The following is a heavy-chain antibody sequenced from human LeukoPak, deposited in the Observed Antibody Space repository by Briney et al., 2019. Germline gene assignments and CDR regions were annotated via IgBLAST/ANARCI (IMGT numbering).Heavy chain of an antibody. D-gene: IGHD1-1*01. CDR2: ITSSGDSI. Sequence: PGGSLRLSCVGSGFIFGDFYMNWIRQAPGKGLEWISFITSSGDSIYYADSVKGRFTVFRDNAKNSLYLQMNSLRAEDTAVYFCARDPEYSDNRGQGTLVSVSS. CDR1: GFIFGDFY. V-gene: IGHV3-11*01. CDR3: ARDPEYSDN. J-gene: IGHJ4*02.